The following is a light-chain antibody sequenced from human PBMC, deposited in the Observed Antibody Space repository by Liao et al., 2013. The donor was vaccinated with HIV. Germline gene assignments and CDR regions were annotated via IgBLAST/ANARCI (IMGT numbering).Light chain of an antibody. Sequence: SYELTQPPSVSVSPGQTARITCTGDALPTEYAYWYQQKPGQSPVLVIYQDNKRHSGIPERFSGSNSGNTATLTISGTQPTDEAVYYCQAWDTRVSYVFGTGTTVTVL. CDR2: QDN. J-gene: IGLJ1*01. CDR3: QAWDTRVSYV. CDR1: ALPTEY. V-gene: IGLV3-1*01.